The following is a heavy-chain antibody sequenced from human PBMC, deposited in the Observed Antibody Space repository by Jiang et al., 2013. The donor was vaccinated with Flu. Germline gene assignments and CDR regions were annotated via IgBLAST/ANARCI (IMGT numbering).Heavy chain of an antibody. CDR3: ALSYDSSGYYRY. D-gene: IGHD3-22*01. Sequence: QAPGQGLEWMGGIIPIFGTANYAQKFQGRVTITADESTSTAYMELSSLRSEDTAVYYCALSYDSSGYYRYWGQGTLVTVSS. J-gene: IGHJ4*02. CDR2: IIPIFGTA. V-gene: IGHV1-69*01.